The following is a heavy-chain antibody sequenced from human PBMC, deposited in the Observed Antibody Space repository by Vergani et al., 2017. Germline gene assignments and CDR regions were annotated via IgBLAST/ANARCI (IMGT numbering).Heavy chain of an antibody. V-gene: IGHV4-59*01. J-gene: IGHJ4*02. CDR1: GGSISSYY. Sequence: QVQLQESGPGLVKPSETLSLTCTVSGGSISSYYWSWIRQPPGKGLEWIGYIYYSGSTNYNPSLKSRVTISVDTSKNQFSLKLSSVTAADPAVYYCAREGAGAVYWGQGTLVTVSS. D-gene: IGHD1-26*01. CDR2: IYYSGST. CDR3: AREGAGAVY.